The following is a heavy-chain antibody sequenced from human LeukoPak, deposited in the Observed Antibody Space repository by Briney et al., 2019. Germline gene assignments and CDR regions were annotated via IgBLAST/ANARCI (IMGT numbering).Heavy chain of an antibody. CDR1: GYTFTDYY. CDR2: INPNSGGT. J-gene: IGHJ4*02. D-gene: IGHD4-17*01. V-gene: IGHV1-2*02. Sequence: ASVKVSCKASGYTFTDYYMHWVRQAPGQGLEWMGWINPNSGGTNYAQKFQGRVTMTRDTSISTAYMELSRLRSDDTAVYYCARNQNDYGDPAPFDYWGQGTLVTVSS. CDR3: ARNQNDYGDPAPFDY.